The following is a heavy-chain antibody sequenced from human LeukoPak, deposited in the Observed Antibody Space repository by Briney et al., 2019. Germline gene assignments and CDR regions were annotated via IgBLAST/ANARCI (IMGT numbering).Heavy chain of an antibody. CDR1: GYTFTSYG. V-gene: IGHV1-18*01. Sequence: ASVKVSCKASGYTFTSYGISWVRQAPGQGLEWMGWISAYNGNTNYAQKLQGRVTMTTDTSTSTAYTELRSLRSDDTAVFYCARDLGYSSSSATPLDYWGQGTLVTVSS. CDR2: ISAYNGNT. J-gene: IGHJ4*02. CDR3: ARDLGYSSSSATPLDY. D-gene: IGHD6-6*01.